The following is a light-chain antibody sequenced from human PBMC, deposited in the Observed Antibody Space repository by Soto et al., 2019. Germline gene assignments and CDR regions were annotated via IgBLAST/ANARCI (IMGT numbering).Light chain of an antibody. J-gene: IGLJ2*01. V-gene: IGLV1-44*01. CDR1: TSNIGSNP. CDR2: PNN. Sequence: QSVLTQPPSASGTPGQRVTISCSGSTSNIGSNPVNWYQQLPGTAPKLLIYPNNQRPSGVPDRFSGSKSGTSASLAISGLQSEDEADYYCAAWDDSLNVVLFGGGTKPTVL. CDR3: AAWDDSLNVVL.